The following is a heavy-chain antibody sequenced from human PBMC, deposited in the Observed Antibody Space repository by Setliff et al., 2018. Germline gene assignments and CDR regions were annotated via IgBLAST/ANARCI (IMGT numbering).Heavy chain of an antibody. J-gene: IGHJ4*02. CDR2: IYYSGST. D-gene: IGHD5-12*01. Sequence: SETLSLTCTVSGGSISSGGYYWSWIRQHPGKGLEWIGYIYYSGSTYYNPSLKSRVTISVDTSKNQFSLNLSSVTAADTAVYYCARARYSGYVEYWGQGTLVTVSS. CDR1: GGSISSGGYY. V-gene: IGHV4-31*03. CDR3: ARARYSGYVEY.